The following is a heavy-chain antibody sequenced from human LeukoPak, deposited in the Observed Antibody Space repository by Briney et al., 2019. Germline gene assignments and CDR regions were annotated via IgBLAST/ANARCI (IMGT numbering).Heavy chain of an antibody. Sequence: ASVKVSCKASGYTSANDDISWVRQATGQGLEWIGKMNSNSGNTGYAQKFQGRVTMTRSTSVSIVHMELNSLTSEDTAVYFCARSASGTGYTAWGQGTLVTVSS. D-gene: IGHD3-9*01. CDR3: ARSASGTGYTA. V-gene: IGHV1-8*01. J-gene: IGHJ4*02. CDR1: GYTSANDD. CDR2: MNSNSGNT.